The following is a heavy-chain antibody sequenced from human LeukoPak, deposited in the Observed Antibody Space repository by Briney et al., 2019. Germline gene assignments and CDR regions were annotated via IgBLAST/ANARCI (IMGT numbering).Heavy chain of an antibody. CDR3: ATNIGSD. D-gene: IGHD1/OR15-1a*01. V-gene: IGHV3-23*03. Sequence: GGSLRLSCAASGFTFSSYAMSWVRQAPGKGLEWVSGIYSGGTTYYRDSVKGRFTIARDNAKNTVYLQMNSLRAEDTAIYYCATNIGSDWGQGTLVTVSS. CDR1: GFTFSSYA. J-gene: IGHJ4*02. CDR2: IYSGGTT.